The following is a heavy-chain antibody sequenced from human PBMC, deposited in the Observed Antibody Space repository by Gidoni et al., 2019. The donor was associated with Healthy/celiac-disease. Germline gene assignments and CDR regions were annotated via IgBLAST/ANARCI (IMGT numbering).Heavy chain of an antibody. J-gene: IGHJ4*02. V-gene: IGHV3-30*03. Sequence: QVQLVESGGGVVQPGRSLSLSCAASGFTFSSYGMHWVRQAPGKGLEWVAVISYDGSNKYYADSVKGRFTISRDNSKNTLYLQMNSLRAEDTAVYYCARVKGYSSSSPFDYWGQGTLVTVSS. CDR2: ISYDGSNK. CDR1: GFTFSSYG. D-gene: IGHD6-6*01. CDR3: ARVKGYSSSSPFDY.